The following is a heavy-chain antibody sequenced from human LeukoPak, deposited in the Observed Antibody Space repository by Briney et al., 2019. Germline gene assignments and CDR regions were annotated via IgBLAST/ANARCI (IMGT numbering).Heavy chain of an antibody. D-gene: IGHD3-3*01. CDR2: IIPIFGTA. V-gene: IGHV1-69*13. CDR3: AGIGWLVDQAFDI. Sequence: SVKVSCKASGGTFSSYAISWVRQAPGQGLEWMGGIIPIFGTANYAQKFQGRVTITADESTSTAYMELSSLRSEDTAVYYCAGIGWLVDQAFDILGQGTMGTRSS. J-gene: IGHJ3*02. CDR1: GGTFSSYA.